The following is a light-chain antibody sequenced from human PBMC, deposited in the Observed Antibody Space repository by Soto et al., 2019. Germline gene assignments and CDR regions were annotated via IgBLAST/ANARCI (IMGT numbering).Light chain of an antibody. V-gene: IGKV2-28*01. CDR3: IQALQTPWT. CDR1: QSLLHSNGYNY. J-gene: IGKJ1*01. Sequence: DIVMTQSPLSLPVTAGEPASISCRSSQSLLHSNGYNYLDWYLQKPGQSPQLLIYLGSNRASGVPDRFSGSGSGTDFTLKISRVEAEDVGVYYCIQALQTPWTFGQGTKLEIK. CDR2: LGS.